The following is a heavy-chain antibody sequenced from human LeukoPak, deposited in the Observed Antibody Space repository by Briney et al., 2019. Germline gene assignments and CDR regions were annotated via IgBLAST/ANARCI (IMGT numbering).Heavy chain of an antibody. CDR1: GYTFTSYY. V-gene: IGHV1-46*01. CDR3: ARDAANYYDSSGYYHYGGAY. Sequence: ASVKVSCKASGYTFTSYYMHWVRQAPGQGLEWMGTINPSGGSTSYAQKFQGRVTMTRDTSTSTVYMELSSLRSEDTAVYYCARDAANYYDSSGYYHYGGAYWGQGTLVTVSS. D-gene: IGHD3-22*01. CDR2: INPSGGST. J-gene: IGHJ4*02.